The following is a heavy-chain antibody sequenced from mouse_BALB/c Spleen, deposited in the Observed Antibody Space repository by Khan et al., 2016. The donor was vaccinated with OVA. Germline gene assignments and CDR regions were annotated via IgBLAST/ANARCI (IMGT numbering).Heavy chain of an antibody. J-gene: IGHJ3*01. CDR1: GYIFTDYY. Sequence: QVQLKESGAELARPGASVKLSCKASGYIFTDYYINWVKQRTGQGLEWIGEISPGSGDTYYNERFKGKATLTADKSSSTAYMQLSSLTSEASAVYFCARRTYFGYTFAYWGQGTLVTVSA. CDR3: ARRTYFGYTFAY. CDR2: ISPGSGDT. V-gene: IGHV1-77*01. D-gene: IGHD1-2*01.